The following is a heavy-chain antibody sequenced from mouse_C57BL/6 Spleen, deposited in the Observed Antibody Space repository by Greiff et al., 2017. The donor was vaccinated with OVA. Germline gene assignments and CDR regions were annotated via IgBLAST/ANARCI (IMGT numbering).Heavy chain of an antibody. CDR1: GYTFTSYW. CDR3: ARPGSSPYYAMDY. J-gene: IGHJ4*01. Sequence: QVQLKQPGAELVRPGSSVKLSCKASGYTFTSYWMDWVKQRPGQGLEWIGNIYPSDSETHYNQKFKDKATLTVDKSSSTAYMQLSSLTSEDSAVYYCARPGSSPYYAMDYWGQGTSVTVSS. V-gene: IGHV1-61*01. CDR2: IYPSDSET. D-gene: IGHD1-1*01.